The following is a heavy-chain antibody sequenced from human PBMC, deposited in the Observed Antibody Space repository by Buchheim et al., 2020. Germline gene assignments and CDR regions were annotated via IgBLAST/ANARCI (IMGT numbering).Heavy chain of an antibody. V-gene: IGHV4-30-4*01. D-gene: IGHD3-22*01. CDR2: IYYSGST. CDR3: ARVSDSSGYYYSYAFDI. J-gene: IGHJ3*02. Sequence: QVQLQESGPGLVKPSQTLSLPCTVSGGSISSGDYYWRWIRQPPGKGLEWIGYIYYSGSTYYNPSLKSRVTISVDTSKNQFSLKLSSVTAADTAVYYCARVSDSSGYYYSYAFDIWGQGT. CDR1: GGSISSGDYY.